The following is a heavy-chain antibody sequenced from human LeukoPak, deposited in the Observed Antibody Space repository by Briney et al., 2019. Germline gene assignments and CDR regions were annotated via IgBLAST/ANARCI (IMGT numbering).Heavy chain of an antibody. CDR2: ISSSGSTI. D-gene: IGHD6-13*01. J-gene: IGHJ5*02. V-gene: IGHV3-48*03. CDR1: GFTFSSYE. CDR3: ARVREGIAAAGRGFDP. Sequence: GGSLRLSCAASGFTFSSYEMNWVRQAPGKGLEGVSYISSSGSTIYYADSVKGRFTISRDNAKNSLYLQMNSLRAEDTAVYYCARVREGIAAAGRGFDPWGQGTLVTVSS.